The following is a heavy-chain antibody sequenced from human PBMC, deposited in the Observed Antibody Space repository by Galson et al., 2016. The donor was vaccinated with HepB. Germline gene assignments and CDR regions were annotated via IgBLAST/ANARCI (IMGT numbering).Heavy chain of an antibody. J-gene: IGHJ4*02. CDR3: ATPRGYSYGYWDDTTTDY. D-gene: IGHD5-18*01. V-gene: IGHV3-23*01. CDR2: ISGSGGNT. Sequence: SLRLSCAASGFTFSSYAMSWVRQAPGKGLEWDSAISGSGGNTYYADSVEGRFTISRDNSKNTLYLQMNSLRAEDTAVYYCATPRGYSYGYWDDTTTDYWGQGTLVTVSS. CDR1: GFTFSSYA.